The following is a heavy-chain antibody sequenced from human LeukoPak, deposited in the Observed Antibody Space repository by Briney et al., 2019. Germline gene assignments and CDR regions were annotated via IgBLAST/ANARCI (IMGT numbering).Heavy chain of an antibody. CDR2: IIPILGIA. D-gene: IGHD6-13*01. CDR1: GGTFSSYA. V-gene: IGHV1-69*04. Sequence: SVKVSCKASGGTFSSYAISWVRQAPGQGLEWMGRIIPILGIANYAQKFQGRVTITADKSTSTAYMELSSLRSEDTAVYHCAREGAKSIAAAGYFDYWGQGTLVTVSS. J-gene: IGHJ4*02. CDR3: AREGAKSIAAAGYFDY.